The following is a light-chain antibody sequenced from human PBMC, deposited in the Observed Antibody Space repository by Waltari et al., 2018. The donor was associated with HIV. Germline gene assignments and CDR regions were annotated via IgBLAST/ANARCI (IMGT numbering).Light chain of an antibody. J-gene: IGLJ1*01. CDR3: AVWNDSLSGYV. Sequence: QSVLTQSPSASGTPGQRVTISCSGSSSNIGRNYVYWYQQLPGSAPKLLIYRNNQRPSGVPDRFSGSKSGTSASLAISGLRSEDEADYYCAVWNDSLSGYVFGTGTKVTV. CDR1: SSNIGRNY. CDR2: RNN. V-gene: IGLV1-47*01.